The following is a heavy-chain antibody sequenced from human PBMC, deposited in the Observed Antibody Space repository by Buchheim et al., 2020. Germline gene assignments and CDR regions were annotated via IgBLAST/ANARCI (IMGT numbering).Heavy chain of an antibody. CDR1: GGSISSSLW. J-gene: IGHJ5*02. CDR2: ISSGGRTNY. Sequence: QVQLQESGPGLVKPSETLSLTCAISGGSISSSLWWSWVRQSPGKGLEWIGEISSGGRTNYNYNPSLGSRVTVSVDKSKTQFSLNLRSVTAADTAVYFCARGHGAGSSSDWFDPWGPGAL. V-gene: IGHV4-4*02. CDR3: ARGHGAGSSSDWFDP. D-gene: IGHD3-10*01.